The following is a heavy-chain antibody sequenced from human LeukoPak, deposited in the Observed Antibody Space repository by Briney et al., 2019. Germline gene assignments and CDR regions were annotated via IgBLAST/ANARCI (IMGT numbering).Heavy chain of an antibody. CDR2: MYYSGTT. CDR1: GGSISSSSYY. V-gene: IGHV4-39*07. D-gene: IGHD6-6*01. Sequence: PSETLSLTCTVSGGSISSSSYYWGWIRQPPGKGLEWIGSMYYSGTTYYNSSLKSRVSRSVDTSKNQFSLKLSSVTAADTAVYYCVRSSSSIFDYWGQGTLVTVSP. J-gene: IGHJ4*02. CDR3: VRSSSSIFDY.